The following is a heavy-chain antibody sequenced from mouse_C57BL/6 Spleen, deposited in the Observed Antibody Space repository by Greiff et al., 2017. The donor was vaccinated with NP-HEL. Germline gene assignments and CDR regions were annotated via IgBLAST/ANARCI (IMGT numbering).Heavy chain of an antibody. CDR2: ISYDGSN. J-gene: IGHJ3*01. D-gene: IGHD4-1*02. Sequence: EVQVVESGPGLVKPSQSLSLTCSVTGYSITSGYYWNWIRQFPGNKLEWMGYISYDGSNNYNPSLKNRISITRDTSKNQFFRKLNSVTTEDTATYYWANWAWFAYWGQGTLVTVSA. CDR3: ANWAWFAY. V-gene: IGHV3-6*01. CDR1: GYSITSGYY.